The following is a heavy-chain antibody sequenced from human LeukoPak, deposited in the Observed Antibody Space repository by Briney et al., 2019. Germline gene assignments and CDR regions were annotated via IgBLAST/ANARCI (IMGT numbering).Heavy chain of an antibody. V-gene: IGHV1-2*02. CDR2: ISPYTGGR. D-gene: IGHD2-15*01. Sequence: ASVKVSCKASGYTFTAYYIHWVRQAPGQGLEWMGWISPYTGGRNYAQKFQGRVTMTRDTSISTAYMELSRLRSDDTAVYYCASPEVVVAATGGNYWGQGTLVTVSS. CDR3: ASPEVVVAATGGNY. J-gene: IGHJ4*02. CDR1: GYTFTAYY.